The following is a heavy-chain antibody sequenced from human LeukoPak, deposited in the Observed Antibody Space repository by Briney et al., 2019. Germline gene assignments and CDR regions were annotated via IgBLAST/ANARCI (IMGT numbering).Heavy chain of an antibody. CDR3: ARGIRQGDGYYNNWFDP. Sequence: SQTLSLTCTVSGGSISSGGNYWSWIRQHPGKGLEWIGYIYYSGSTYYNPSLKSRVTISVDTSKNQFSLKLSSVTAADTAVYYCARGIRQGDGYYNNWFDPWGQGTLVTVSS. CDR1: GGSISSGGNY. CDR2: IYYSGST. J-gene: IGHJ5*02. D-gene: IGHD3-3*01. V-gene: IGHV4-31*03.